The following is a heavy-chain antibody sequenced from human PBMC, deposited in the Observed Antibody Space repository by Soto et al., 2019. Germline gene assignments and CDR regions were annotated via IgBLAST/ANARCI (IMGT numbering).Heavy chain of an antibody. CDR1: GGSFSGYY. CDR3: ARGGYSGLSY. V-gene: IGHV4-34*01. J-gene: IGHJ4*02. Sequence: QVQLQQWGAGLLKPSETLSLTCAVYGGSFSGYYWSWIRQSPGKGLEWIGEINHSGSTNYNPSLKTRVAISVDTSKNLFSLKLSSVTAADTAVYYCARGGYSGLSYWGQGTLVTVSS. D-gene: IGHD6-13*01. CDR2: INHSGST.